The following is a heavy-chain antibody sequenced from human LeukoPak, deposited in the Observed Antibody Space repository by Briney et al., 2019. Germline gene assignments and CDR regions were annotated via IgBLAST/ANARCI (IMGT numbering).Heavy chain of an antibody. CDR3: AKGNNSLSFNFDY. J-gene: IGHJ4*02. CDR1: GFPFRDFS. Sequence: PGGSVRLSCAASGFPFRDFSRHWVRQVPGKGLEWVSLVSGDGDTTHYADSVKGRFTISRDNNKNSLFLQMNSLRVEDTAFYYCAKGNNSLSFNFDYWGQGALVTVSS. V-gene: IGHV3-43*02. CDR2: VSGDGDTT. D-gene: IGHD2/OR15-2a*01.